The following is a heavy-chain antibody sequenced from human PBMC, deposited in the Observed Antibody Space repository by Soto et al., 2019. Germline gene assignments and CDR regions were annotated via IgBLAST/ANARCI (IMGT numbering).Heavy chain of an antibody. CDR3: ARMGDFWSGPGELDP. CDR2: VYYNGFT. CDR1: GGSISSSNYY. J-gene: IGHJ5*02. V-gene: IGHV4-39*01. Sequence: QLQLRESGPGLVKPSETLSLTYTVSGGSISSSNYYWAWIRQSPGKGLEWIGSVYYNGFTYYNPCLTSGVTTSVDTCKKTFSPKLTSVTAADTAVYYCARMGDFWSGPGELDPWGQGTLVTVSS. D-gene: IGHD3-3*01.